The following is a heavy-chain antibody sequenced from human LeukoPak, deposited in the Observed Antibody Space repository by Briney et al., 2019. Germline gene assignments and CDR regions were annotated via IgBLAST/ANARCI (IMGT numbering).Heavy chain of an antibody. J-gene: IGHJ2*01. CDR3: ARDPGYDSSGYLAWYFDL. Sequence: PSETLSLTCTVSGGSISSGGYYWSWIRQHPGKGLEWIGYIYYSGSTYYNPFLKSRVTISVDTSKNQFSLKLSSVTAADTAVYYCARDPGYDSSGYLAWYFDLWGRGTLVTVSS. CDR2: IYYSGST. V-gene: IGHV4-31*03. D-gene: IGHD3-22*01. CDR1: GGSISSGGYY.